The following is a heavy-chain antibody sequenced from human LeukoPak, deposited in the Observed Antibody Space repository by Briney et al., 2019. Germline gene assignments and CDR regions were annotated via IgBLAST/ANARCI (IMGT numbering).Heavy chain of an antibody. CDR3: TREGAAAAYGMDV. CDR2: IRRRAFGETA. V-gene: IGHV3-49*04. Sequence: GRSLRLSCTASGFTLGDYAVSWVRRAPGRGLEWVGPIRRRAFGETADYAASVKGRFTISRDDSKSIAYLQMNSLKTEDTAVYYCTREGAAAAYGMDVWGQGTTVTVSS. J-gene: IGHJ6*02. D-gene: IGHD6-13*01. CDR1: GFTLGDYA.